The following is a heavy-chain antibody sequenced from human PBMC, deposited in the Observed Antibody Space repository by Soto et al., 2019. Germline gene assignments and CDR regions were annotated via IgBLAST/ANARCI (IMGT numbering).Heavy chain of an antibody. CDR3: ARDRSGSHETDDSLDI. Sequence: QVQLVESGGGVVQPGRSLRLSCAASRFSFSTYAIHWVRQAPGKGLEWVAGISYDGGNEYYADSVKGRFTISRDNSKSTLYLKMNSLGPADTAVYYCARDRSGSHETDDSLDIWGRGTMVTVSS. V-gene: IGHV3-30-3*01. CDR2: ISYDGGNE. D-gene: IGHD1-26*01. J-gene: IGHJ3*02. CDR1: RFSFSTYA.